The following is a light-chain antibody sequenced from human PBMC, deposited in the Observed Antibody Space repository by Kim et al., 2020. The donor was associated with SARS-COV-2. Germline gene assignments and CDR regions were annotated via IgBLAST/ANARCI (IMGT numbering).Light chain of an antibody. CDR1: QIRTISS. Sequence: SPGTRSDSSCRSSQIRTISSSAWDQQTPGHAPILLLYGASVRATGIADRFSGRWSVADFTLTTSRLQPEDFAVFFCQQYGDLPPTFGGGTKVDIK. V-gene: IGKV3-20*01. CDR2: GAS. J-gene: IGKJ4*01. CDR3: QQYGDLPPT.